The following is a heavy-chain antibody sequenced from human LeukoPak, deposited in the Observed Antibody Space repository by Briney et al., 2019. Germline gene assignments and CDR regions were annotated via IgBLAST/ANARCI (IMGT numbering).Heavy chain of an antibody. Sequence: GGSLRLSCAASGFTLSSYAMSWVRQAPGKGLEWVSGINWNGGSTGYADSVKGRFTISRDNAKNSLYLQMNSLRAEDTALYYCARARGTAMGHYYFDYWGQGTLVTVSS. D-gene: IGHD5-18*01. J-gene: IGHJ4*02. CDR1: GFTLSSYA. V-gene: IGHV3-20*04. CDR3: ARARGTAMGHYYFDY. CDR2: INWNGGST.